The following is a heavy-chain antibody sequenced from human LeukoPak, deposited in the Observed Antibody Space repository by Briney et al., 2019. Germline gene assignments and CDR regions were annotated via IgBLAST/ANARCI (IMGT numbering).Heavy chain of an antibody. CDR3: ARDISRGYCSSTSCYGDFDY. V-gene: IGHV1-18*01. J-gene: IGHJ4*02. CDR2: ISAYNGNT. CDR1: GYTFTSYG. Sequence: EASVKVSCKASGYTFTSYGISWVRQAPGQGLEWMGWISAYNGNTNYAQKLQGRVTMTTDTSTSTAYMELRSLRSDDTAVYYCARDISRGYCSSTSCYGDFDYWGQGTLVTVSS. D-gene: IGHD2-2*01.